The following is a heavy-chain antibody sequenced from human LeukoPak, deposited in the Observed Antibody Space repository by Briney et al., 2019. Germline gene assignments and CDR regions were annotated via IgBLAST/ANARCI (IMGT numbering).Heavy chain of an antibody. V-gene: IGHV3-7*03. D-gene: IGHD7-27*01. J-gene: IGHJ4*02. CDR1: GFTFSGFW. Sequence: QPGGSLRLSCAVSGFTFSGFWMSWSRQAPGKGLEWVASINSDGSEGYYADVVKGRFTISRDNAKNSLYLQINSLRAEDTAVYYCARVAGDRPLDYWGQGTLVTVSS. CDR3: ARVAGDRPLDY. CDR2: INSDGSEG.